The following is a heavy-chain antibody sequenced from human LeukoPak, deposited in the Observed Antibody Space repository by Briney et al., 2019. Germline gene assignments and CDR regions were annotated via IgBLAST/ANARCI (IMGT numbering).Heavy chain of an antibody. CDR3: ARSGRDVGFAFDI. J-gene: IGHJ3*02. Sequence: PSETLSLTCAVYGGPFNDYYWNWLRQPPGKGLEWIGEINHNGSTNYHPSYKSRVTISLNTSQNHFSLKLTSVTAADTAVYYCARSGRDVGFAFDIWGLGTLVTISS. V-gene: IGHV4-34*01. D-gene: IGHD5-12*01. CDR2: INHNGST. CDR1: GGPFNDYY.